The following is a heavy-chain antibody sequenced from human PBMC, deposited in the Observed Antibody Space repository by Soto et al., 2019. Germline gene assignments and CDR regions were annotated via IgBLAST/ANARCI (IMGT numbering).Heavy chain of an antibody. CDR3: TTERDGSPSI. D-gene: IGHD6-25*01. CDR2: IRSKTDGGTT. J-gene: IGHJ3*02. V-gene: IGHV3-15*07. Sequence: EVQLVESGGGLIKPGGSLRLSCAASGFTFINAWMNWVRQAPEKGLEWVGRIRSKTDGGTTDYAEPVKGRFTISRDDSKNTLYLQMSSLKTEDTAVYYCTTERDGSPSIWGQGTMVTVSS. CDR1: GFTFINAW.